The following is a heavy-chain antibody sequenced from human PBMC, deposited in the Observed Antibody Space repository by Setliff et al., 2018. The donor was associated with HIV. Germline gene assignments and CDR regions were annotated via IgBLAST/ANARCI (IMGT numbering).Heavy chain of an antibody. D-gene: IGHD3-16*01. CDR2: INVNSGGT. CDR1: GGTFSSYA. V-gene: IGHV1-2*02. J-gene: IGHJ5*02. CDR3: ATAGGRSWFDP. Sequence: ASVKVSCKASGGTFSSYAINWVRQAPGQGLEWMGWINVNSGGTKYAQKFQGRVTMTRDTSISTAYMELNSLRSDDTAVYYCATAGGRSWFDPWGPGTLVTVSS.